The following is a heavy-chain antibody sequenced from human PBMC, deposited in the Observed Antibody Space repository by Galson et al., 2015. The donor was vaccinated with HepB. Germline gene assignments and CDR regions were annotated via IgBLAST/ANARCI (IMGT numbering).Heavy chain of an antibody. CDR3: AKDQNCTKSDCYTYFYNGMDV. CDR2: ISGSGIST. Sequence: SLRLSCAASKFSFSDYAMSWVRQAPGKGLEWLSFISGSGISTYYANSVKGRFTISRDNSNNMLYLQMNSLRAEDTAVYYCAKDQNCTKSDCYTYFYNGMDVWGQGTTVTVSS. V-gene: IGHV3-23*01. J-gene: IGHJ6*02. D-gene: IGHD2-8*01. CDR1: KFSFSDYA.